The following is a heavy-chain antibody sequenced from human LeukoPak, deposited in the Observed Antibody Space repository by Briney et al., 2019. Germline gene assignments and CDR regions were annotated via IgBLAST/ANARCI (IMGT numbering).Heavy chain of an antibody. J-gene: IGHJ4*02. D-gene: IGHD3-22*01. V-gene: IGHV3-30-3*01. CDR2: ISYDGYNK. CDR3: ARDPYDSSGYPMGY. CDR1: GFTFSSYA. Sequence: GGSLRLSCAASGFTFSSYAMHWVRQAPGKGLEWVAGISYDGYNKYYADSVKGRFTISRDNSKNTLYLQMNSLRAEDTAVYYCARDPYDSSGYPMGYWGQGTLVIVPS.